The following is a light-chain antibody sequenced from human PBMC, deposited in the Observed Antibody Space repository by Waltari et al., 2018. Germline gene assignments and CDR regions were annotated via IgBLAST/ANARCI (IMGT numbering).Light chain of an antibody. Sequence: QSALTQSASVSGSPGQSITISCTGPSIDVGGSKSVSWYQQNPGKAPKVMISDVTNRPSGVSNRFSGSKSGNTASLTISGLQAEDEADYYCSSYTNSGTYVFGTGTKVTVL. CDR1: SIDVGGSKS. J-gene: IGLJ1*01. V-gene: IGLV2-14*03. CDR3: SSYTNSGTYV. CDR2: DVT.